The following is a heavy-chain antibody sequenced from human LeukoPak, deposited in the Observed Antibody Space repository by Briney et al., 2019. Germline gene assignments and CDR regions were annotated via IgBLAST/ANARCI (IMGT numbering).Heavy chain of an antibody. Sequence: PGRSLRLSCAASGFTFSSYGMHWVRQAPGKGLEWVAVIWYDGSNKYYADSVKGRFTISRDNSKNTLYLQMNSLRAEDTAVYYCARDGADCSSTSCPRGGMDVWGQGTTVTVSS. V-gene: IGHV3-33*01. CDR3: ARDGADCSSTSCPRGGMDV. CDR2: IWYDGSNK. J-gene: IGHJ6*02. CDR1: GFTFSSYG. D-gene: IGHD2-2*01.